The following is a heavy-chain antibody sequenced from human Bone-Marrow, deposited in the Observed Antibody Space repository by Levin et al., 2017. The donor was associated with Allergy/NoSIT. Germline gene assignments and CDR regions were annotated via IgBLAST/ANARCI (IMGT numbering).Heavy chain of an antibody. Sequence: SQTLSLTCAISGDTVSANLYSWNWIRQSPARGLEWLGRTYYRSEWYNDYGVSVKSRITINPDTSKNQFSLQLNSVTPEDTAVYYCVRGVGQWPTNYFDYWDQGALVTVSS. D-gene: IGHD6-19*01. J-gene: IGHJ4*02. CDR1: GDTVSANLYS. V-gene: IGHV6-1*01. CDR2: TYYRSEWYN. CDR3: VRGVGQWPTNYFDY.